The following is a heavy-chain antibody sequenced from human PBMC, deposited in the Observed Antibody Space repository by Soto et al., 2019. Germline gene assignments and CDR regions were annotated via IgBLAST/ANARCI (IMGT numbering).Heavy chain of an antibody. V-gene: IGHV4-31*03. CDR2: IYYSGST. CDR3: ARDRLFIGNGSGSRNYGMDV. D-gene: IGHD3-10*01. J-gene: IGHJ6*02. CDR1: GGSISSGGYY. Sequence: QVQLQESGPGLVKPSQTLSLTCTVSGGSISSGGYYWSWIRQHPGKGLEWIGYIYYSGSTYYNPSLKRRVTKSVDTSKNKFSLKRSSVTAADTAVYYCARDRLFIGNGSGSRNYGMDVWGQGTTVTVSS.